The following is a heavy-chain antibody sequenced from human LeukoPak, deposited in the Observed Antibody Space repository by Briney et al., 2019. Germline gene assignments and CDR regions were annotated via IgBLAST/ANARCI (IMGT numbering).Heavy chain of an antibody. CDR3: ATWTGITPY. Sequence: GGSLRLSCVTSGFNLNHYGLAWVRQAPGKGLEWISYISSGDGPTYYADSVKGRFTISRDNAKNSLFLQMNSLRVEDTAVYYCATWTGITPYWGQGTLVTVSS. CDR1: GFNLNHYG. D-gene: IGHD1-20*01. V-gene: IGHV3-11*01. CDR2: ISSGDGPT. J-gene: IGHJ4*02.